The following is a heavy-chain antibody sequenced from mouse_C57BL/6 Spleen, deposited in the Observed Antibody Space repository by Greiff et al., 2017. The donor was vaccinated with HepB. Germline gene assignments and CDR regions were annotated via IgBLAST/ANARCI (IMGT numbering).Heavy chain of an antibody. D-gene: IGHD1-1*01. V-gene: IGHV1-69*01. CDR1: GYTFTSYW. J-gene: IGHJ2*01. CDR2: IDPSDSYT. CDR3: ARSGYYGSSSLDY. Sequence: QVQLQQSGAELVMPGASVKLSCKASGYTFTSYWMHWVKQRPGQGLEWIGEIDPSDSYTNYNQKFKGKSTVTVDKSSSTAYMQLSSLTAEVSAFYDCARSGYYGSSSLDYWGQGTTLTVSS.